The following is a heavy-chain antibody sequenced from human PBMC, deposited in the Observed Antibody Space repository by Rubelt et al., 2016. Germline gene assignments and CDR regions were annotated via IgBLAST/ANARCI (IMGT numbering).Heavy chain of an antibody. Sequence: GGGLVKPGGSLRLSCAASGFTFSNAWMSWVRQAPGKELEWVGRIKSKTDGGTTDYAAPVKGRFTISRDDSKNTLYLQMNSLKTEDTAVYYCTTDPGDVDTAMVFDYWGQGTLVTVSS. CDR3: TTDPGDVDTAMVFDY. D-gene: IGHD5-18*01. J-gene: IGHJ4*02. CDR2: IKSKTDGGTT. V-gene: IGHV3-15*01. CDR1: GFTFSNAW.